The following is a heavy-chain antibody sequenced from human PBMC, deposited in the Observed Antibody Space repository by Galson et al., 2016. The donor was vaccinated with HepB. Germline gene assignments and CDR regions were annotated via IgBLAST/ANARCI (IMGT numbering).Heavy chain of an antibody. Sequence: SLRLSCAASGFTLSTYDIQWVRQGTGKGLQWVSSIGKGGDTHYLGSVKGRFIISRVNSKNTLYLQMSSLRAEDAAVYYCARVPYSSSRLFLSRVNAYYYYMDVWGKGTTVTVSS. CDR1: GFTLSTYD. V-gene: IGHV3-13*01. CDR2: IGKGGDT. CDR3: ARVPYSSSRLFLSRVNAYYYYMDV. J-gene: IGHJ6*03. D-gene: IGHD6-13*01.